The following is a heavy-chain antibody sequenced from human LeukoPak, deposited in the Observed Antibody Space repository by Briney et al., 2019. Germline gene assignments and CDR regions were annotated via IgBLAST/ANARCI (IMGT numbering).Heavy chain of an antibody. V-gene: IGHV2-70*04. Sequence: SGPTLVNPTQTLTLTCTFSGFSLSTSGMRVSWIRQPPGKALEWLARIDWDDDKFYSTSLKTSLTISKDTSKNQVVLTMTNMDPVDTATYYCARMRPYCSSTSCDAFDIWGQGTMVTVSS. J-gene: IGHJ3*02. CDR3: ARMRPYCSSTSCDAFDI. D-gene: IGHD2-2*01. CDR1: GFSLSTSGMR. CDR2: IDWDDDK.